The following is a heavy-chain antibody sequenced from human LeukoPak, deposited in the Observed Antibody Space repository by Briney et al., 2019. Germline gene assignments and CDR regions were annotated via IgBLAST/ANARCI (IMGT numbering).Heavy chain of an antibody. D-gene: IGHD1-26*01. CDR2: IYYSGST. CDR1: GGSISSGGYY. CDR3: ARTAIVGAPNFDY. V-gene: IGHV4-31*03. Sequence: TSETLSLTCTVSGGSISSGGYYWSWIRQHPGKGLEWIGYIYYSGSTYYNPSLKGRVTISVDTSKNQFSLKLSSVTAADTAVYYCARTAIVGAPNFDYWGQGTLVTVSS. J-gene: IGHJ4*02.